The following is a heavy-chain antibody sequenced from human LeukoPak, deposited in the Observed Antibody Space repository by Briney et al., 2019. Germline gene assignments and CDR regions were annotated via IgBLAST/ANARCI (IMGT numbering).Heavy chain of an antibody. CDR2: IYSGGST. CDR1: GFTVSSNY. D-gene: IGHD3-22*01. J-gene: IGHJ4*02. Sequence: PGGPLRLSCAASGFTVSSNYMSWVRQAPGKGLEWVSVIYSGGSTYYADSVKGRFTISRDNSKNTLYLQMNSLRAEDTAVYYCAKDIYYYDSSGPFDYWGQGTLVTVSS. V-gene: IGHV3-53*01. CDR3: AKDIYYYDSSGPFDY.